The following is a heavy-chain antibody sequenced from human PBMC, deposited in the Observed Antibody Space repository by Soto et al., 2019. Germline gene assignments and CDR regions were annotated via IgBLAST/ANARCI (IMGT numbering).Heavy chain of an antibody. V-gene: IGHV3-7*01. D-gene: IGHD3-10*01. Sequence: PGGSLRLSCATSGFTFSDSWMTWVRQAPGKGLEWVANINQDGSEKHYVDSVRGRFTISRDNAKNSLNLQMSSLKVEDTAVYFCAREGSVECRGTDCLNFYMDGWGKGTTVTVSS. CDR1: GFTFSDSW. CDR3: AREGSVECRGTDCLNFYMDG. CDR2: INQDGSEK. J-gene: IGHJ6*03.